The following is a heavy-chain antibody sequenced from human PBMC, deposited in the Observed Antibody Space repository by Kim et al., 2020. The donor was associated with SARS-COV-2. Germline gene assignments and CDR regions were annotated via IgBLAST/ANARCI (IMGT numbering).Heavy chain of an antibody. D-gene: IGHD3-22*01. Sequence: GGSLRLSCAVSGFTFSSYSMNWVRQAPGKGLEWVASISSTISDIYYADSVKGRFTISRDNAKNSLYLQMNSLRAEDTAVYFCARDREYYDSSCLDYYYGIRLWGQGTTVTVSS. CDR2: ISSTISDI. CDR3: ARDREYYDSSCLDYYYGIRL. CDR1: GFTFSSYS. J-gene: IGHJ6*02. V-gene: IGHV3-21*01.